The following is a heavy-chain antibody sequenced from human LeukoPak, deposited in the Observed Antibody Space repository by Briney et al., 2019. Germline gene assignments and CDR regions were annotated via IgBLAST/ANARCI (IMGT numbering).Heavy chain of an antibody. J-gene: IGHJ6*02. V-gene: IGHV3-21*01. CDR3: ASEVHDSLRVVDNYYGMDV. D-gene: IGHD1-1*01. Sequence: GGSLRLSCAASGFTFSSYSMNWVRQAPGKGLEWVSSISSSSSYIYYAGSVKGGFTISRDNAKNSLYLQMNSLRAEDTAVYYCASEVHDSLRVVDNYYGMDVWGQGTTVTVSS. CDR2: ISSSSSYI. CDR1: GFTFSSYS.